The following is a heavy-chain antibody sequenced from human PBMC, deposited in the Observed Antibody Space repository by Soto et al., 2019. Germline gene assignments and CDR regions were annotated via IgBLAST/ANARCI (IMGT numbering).Heavy chain of an antibody. V-gene: IGHV1-2*02. J-gene: IGHJ4*02. CDR1: GYTFSDYY. CDR3: AREPATAKPEGVDF. CDR2: INPNSGGT. D-gene: IGHD1-1*01. Sequence: ASVKVSCKASGYTFSDYYIHWVRQAPGQGLEWMGWINPNSGGTKYAPKFQGGVTMTRDTSITTAYMELSRLRSGDTAVYYCAREPATAKPEGVDFWGQGTLVPVSS.